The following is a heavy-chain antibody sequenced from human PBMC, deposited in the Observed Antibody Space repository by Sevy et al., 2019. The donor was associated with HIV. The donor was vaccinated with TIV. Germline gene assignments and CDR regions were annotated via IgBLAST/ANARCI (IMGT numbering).Heavy chain of an antibody. CDR3: VRGADYYDRGGANCDS. J-gene: IGHJ4*02. Sequence: GGPLRLSCAASGFSFSKYGMHWVRQAPGKGLEWVALIWYDGSSEYYADSVKGRFTISRDNSNNTLYLQVNSLRAEDTAVYYCVRGADYYDRGGANCDSWGQGTLVTVSS. D-gene: IGHD3-22*01. CDR1: GFSFSKYG. CDR2: IWYDGSSE. V-gene: IGHV3-33*01.